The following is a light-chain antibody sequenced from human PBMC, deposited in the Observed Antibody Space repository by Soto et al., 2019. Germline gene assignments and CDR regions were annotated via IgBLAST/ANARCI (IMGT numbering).Light chain of an antibody. CDR1: QSISSW. V-gene: IGKV1-5*03. CDR3: QQYNSYAYT. Sequence: DIPMTQSPSTLSASVGDRVTITCRASQSISSWLAWYQQKPGKAPKLLIYKASSLESGVPSRFSGSGSGTEFTLTISRLQPDDFATYYCQQYNSYAYTLGQGTKLEIK. J-gene: IGKJ2*01. CDR2: KAS.